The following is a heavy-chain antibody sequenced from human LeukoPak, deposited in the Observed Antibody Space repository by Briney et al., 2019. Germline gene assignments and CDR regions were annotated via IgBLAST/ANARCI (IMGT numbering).Heavy chain of an antibody. V-gene: IGHV3-11*01. CDR2: ISSSGSTI. CDR1: GFTFSDYY. CDR3: ASLPRYCSSTNCYSY. Sequence: GGSLRLSCAASGFTFSDYYMSWIRQAPGKGLEWVSYISSSGSTIYYADSVEGRFTISRDNAKNSLYLQMNSLRAEDTAVYYCASLPRYCSSTNCYSYWGQGTLVTVSS. J-gene: IGHJ4*02. D-gene: IGHD2-2*01.